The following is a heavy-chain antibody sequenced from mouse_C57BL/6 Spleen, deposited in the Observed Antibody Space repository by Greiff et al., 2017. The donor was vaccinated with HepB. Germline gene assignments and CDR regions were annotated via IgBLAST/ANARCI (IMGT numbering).Heavy chain of an antibody. CDR2: ISDGGSYT. CDR3: ARDRGGFTTVVASFAY. D-gene: IGHD1-1*01. CDR1: GFTFSSYA. J-gene: IGHJ2*01. V-gene: IGHV5-4*01. Sequence: EVQLVESGGGLVKPGGSLKLSCAASGFTFSSYAMSWVRQTPEKRLEWVATISDGGSYTYYPDNVKGRFTISRDNAKNNLYLQKSHLKSEDTAMYYCARDRGGFTTVVASFAYWGQGTTLTVSS.